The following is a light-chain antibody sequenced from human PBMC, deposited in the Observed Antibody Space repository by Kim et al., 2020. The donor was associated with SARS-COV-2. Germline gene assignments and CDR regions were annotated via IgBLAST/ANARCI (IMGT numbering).Light chain of an antibody. J-gene: IGLJ2*01. V-gene: IGLV3-19*01. CDR2: GKN. CDR1: SLRRYY. Sequence: VALGQTVRITCQGDSLRRYYATWYQKKPGQAPILVIYGKNNRPSGIPDRFSGSSSGNTASLTITGTQAGDEADYYCNSRDSNDNVVFGGGTQLTVL. CDR3: NSRDSNDNVV.